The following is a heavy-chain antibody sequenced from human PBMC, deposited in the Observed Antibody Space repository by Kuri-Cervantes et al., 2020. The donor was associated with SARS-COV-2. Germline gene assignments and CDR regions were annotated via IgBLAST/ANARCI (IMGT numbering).Heavy chain of an antibody. J-gene: IGHJ4*02. CDR3: ARDRGIVVVPAEGYFDY. Sequence: LSLTCAASGFTFSRYAIHWVRQAPGKGLEWVAVISYDGSNKYYAESVKGRFTISRDNSKNTLYLQMNSLRAEDTAVYYCARDRGIVVVPAEGYFDYWGQGTLVTVSS. V-gene: IGHV3-30-3*01. D-gene: IGHD2-2*01. CDR1: GFTFSRYA. CDR2: ISYDGSNK.